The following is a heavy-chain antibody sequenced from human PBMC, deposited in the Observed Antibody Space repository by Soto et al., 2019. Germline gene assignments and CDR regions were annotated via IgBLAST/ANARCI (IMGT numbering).Heavy chain of an antibody. V-gene: IGHV4-31*03. J-gene: IGHJ5*02. D-gene: IGHD6-6*01. Sequence: QVQLQESGPGLVKPSQTLSLICTDYGDSIRNGFYYWSWIRKHPGKGLEWIGNIYYVGSTSYNPSLKRRVTKSIDRSKNQFSQTLNSVTAADTAVYYCAKNETARPWFNPWGQGTLVIVSS. CDR2: IYYVGST. CDR3: AKNETARPWFNP. CDR1: GDSIRNGFYY.